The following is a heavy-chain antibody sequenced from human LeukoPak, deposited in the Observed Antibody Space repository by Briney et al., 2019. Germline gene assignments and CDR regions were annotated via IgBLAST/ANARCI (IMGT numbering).Heavy chain of an antibody. J-gene: IGHJ5*02. CDR1: GGSISSYY. V-gene: IGHV4-34*01. D-gene: IGHD6-19*01. Sequence: SETLSLTCTVSGGSISSYYWSWIRQPPGKGLEWIGEINHRGSTNYNPSLKSRVTISVDTTKNQFSLKLSSVTAADTAVYYCARGRLTIAVAGPNWFDPWGQGTLVTVSS. CDR2: INHRGST. CDR3: ARGRLTIAVAGPNWFDP.